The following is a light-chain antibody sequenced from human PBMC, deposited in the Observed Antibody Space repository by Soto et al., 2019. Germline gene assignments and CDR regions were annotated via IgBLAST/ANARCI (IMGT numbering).Light chain of an antibody. J-gene: IGKJ4*01. CDR3: QQFSSYPLT. V-gene: IGKV3-20*01. CDR2: GAS. Sequence: IVLTQSPGLLSLSPGERATLSCRASQSVSNDFLAWYQQKPGQAPRLLIYGASSRATGIPDRISGSGSGTDFTLTISRLEPEDFAVYYCQQFSSYPLTFGGGTKVDIK. CDR1: QSVSNDF.